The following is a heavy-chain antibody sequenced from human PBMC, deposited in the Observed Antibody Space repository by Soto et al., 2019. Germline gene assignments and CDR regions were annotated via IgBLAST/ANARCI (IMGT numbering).Heavy chain of an antibody. J-gene: IGHJ6*02. V-gene: IGHV1-69*19. Sequence: QVQLVQSGAEVRKPGSSVKVSCKSSGESFSDFAISWVRQAPGKGLEWMGVIIPMSGTPNYAQRFQGRVLITADVSTKTAYMDLTNLRYEDTAVYYCAITPGGSHHALYLMDVWGQGTTVTVSS. CDR3: AITPGGSHHALYLMDV. CDR2: IIPMSGTP. D-gene: IGHD3-10*01. CDR1: GESFSDFA.